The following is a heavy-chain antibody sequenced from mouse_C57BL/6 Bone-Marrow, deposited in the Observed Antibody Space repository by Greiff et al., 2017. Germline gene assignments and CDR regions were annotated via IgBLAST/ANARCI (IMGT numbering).Heavy chain of an antibody. CDR1: GFTFSSYG. J-gene: IGHJ2*01. V-gene: IGHV5-6*01. CDR3: ARHYGYYGSSYVGDFDY. CDR2: ISSGGSYT. D-gene: IGHD1-1*01. Sequence: EVQRVESGGDLVKPGGSLKLSCAASGFTFSSYGMSWVRQTPDKRLEWVATISSGGSYTYYPDSVKGRFTISRDNAKNTLYLQMSSLKSEDTAMYYCARHYGYYGSSYVGDFDYWGQGTTLTVSS.